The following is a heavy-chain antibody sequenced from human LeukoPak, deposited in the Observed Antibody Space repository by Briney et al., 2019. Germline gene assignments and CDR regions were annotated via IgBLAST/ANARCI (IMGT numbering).Heavy chain of an antibody. J-gene: IGHJ5*02. CDR1: GFTFSSYA. Sequence: PGRSLRLSCAASGFTFSSYAMHWVRQAPGKGLEWVSSISSSSSYIYYADSVKGRFTISRDNAKNSLYLQMNSLGAEDTAVYYCASLPSLWFDPWGQGTLVTVSS. CDR2: ISSSSSYI. V-gene: IGHV3-21*01. CDR3: ASLPSLWFDP.